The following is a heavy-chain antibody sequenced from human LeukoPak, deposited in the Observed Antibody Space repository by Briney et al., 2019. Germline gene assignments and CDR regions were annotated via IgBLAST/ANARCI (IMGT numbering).Heavy chain of an antibody. CDR1: GGSFSGYY. V-gene: IGHV4-34*01. Sequence: SETLSLTCAVYGGSFSGYYWSWIRQPPGKGLEWIGEINHSGSTNYNPSLKSRVTISVDTSKNQFSLKLSSVTAADTAVYYCASEGGEREKPFDYWGQGTLVTVSS. J-gene: IGHJ4*02. D-gene: IGHD3-16*01. CDR2: INHSGST. CDR3: ASEGGEREKPFDY.